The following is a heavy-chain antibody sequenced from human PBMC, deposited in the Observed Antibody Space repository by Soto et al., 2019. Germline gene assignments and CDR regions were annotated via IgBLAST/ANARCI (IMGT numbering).Heavy chain of an antibody. CDR1: GITFSNAW. J-gene: IGHJ4*02. CDR3: TTAFE. CDR2: IKSKADGGII. V-gene: IGHV3-15*01. Sequence: EVQLVESGGGLVKPGGSLRLSCAVSGITFSNAWMTWVRQAPGKGLEWVGLIKSKADGGIIDYAAPVKGRFAISRDDSKNTLYQQMNSLKTEDTAVYYCTTAFEWGQGTLVTVSS.